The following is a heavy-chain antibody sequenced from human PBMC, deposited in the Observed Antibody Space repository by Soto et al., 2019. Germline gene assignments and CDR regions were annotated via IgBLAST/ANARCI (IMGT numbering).Heavy chain of an antibody. V-gene: IGHV3-73*01. D-gene: IGHD3-3*01. CDR2: IRSKANSYAT. J-gene: IGHJ4*02. Sequence: GGSLRLSCAASGFTFSGSAMHWVRQASGKGLEWVGRIRSKANSYATAYAASVKGRFTISRDDSKNTAYLQMNSLKTEDTAVYYCTLAPFTIFGVRPYDYWGQGTLVTVSS. CDR1: GFTFSGSA. CDR3: TLAPFTIFGVRPYDY.